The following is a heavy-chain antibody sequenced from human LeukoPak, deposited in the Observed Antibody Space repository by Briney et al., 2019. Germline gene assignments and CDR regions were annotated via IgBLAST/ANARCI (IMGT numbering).Heavy chain of an antibody. CDR1: GFTFSSYA. Sequence: GGSLRLSCAASGFTFSSYAMHWVRQAPGKGLEYVSAISSNGGSTYYANSVKGRFTISRDNSKNTLYLQMGSLRAEGMAVYYCARNRYYYDSSGYYPSGYYGMDVWGQGTLVTVSS. CDR2: ISSNGGST. V-gene: IGHV3-64*01. CDR3: ARNRYYYDSSGYYPSGYYGMDV. J-gene: IGHJ6*02. D-gene: IGHD3-22*01.